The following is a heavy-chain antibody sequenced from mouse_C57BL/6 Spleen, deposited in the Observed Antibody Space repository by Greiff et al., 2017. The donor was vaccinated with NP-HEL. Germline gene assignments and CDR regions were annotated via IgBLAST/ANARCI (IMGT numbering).Heavy chain of an antibody. CDR1: GFTFSSYA. CDR2: ISDGGSYT. D-gene: IGHD2-1*01. V-gene: IGHV5-4*01. J-gene: IGHJ2*01. Sequence: DVMLVESGGGLVKPGGSLKLSCAASGFTFSSYAMSWVRQTPEKRLEWVATISDGGSYTYYPDNVKGRFTISRDNAKNNLYLQMSHLKSEDTAMYYCAREAYGNYEDYFDYWGQGTTLTVSS. CDR3: AREAYGNYEDYFDY.